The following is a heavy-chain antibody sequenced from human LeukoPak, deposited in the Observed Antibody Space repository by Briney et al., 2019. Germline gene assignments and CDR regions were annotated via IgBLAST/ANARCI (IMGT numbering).Heavy chain of an antibody. Sequence: GASVKVSCKAFGGTSSSYAISWVRQAPGQGLEWMGRIIPILGIANYAQKFQGRVTITADKSTSTAYMELSSLRSEDTAVYYCARENVATGSWFDPWGQGTLVTVSS. D-gene: IGHD5-12*01. CDR1: GGTSSSYA. CDR2: IIPILGIA. J-gene: IGHJ5*02. CDR3: ARENVATGSWFDP. V-gene: IGHV1-69*04.